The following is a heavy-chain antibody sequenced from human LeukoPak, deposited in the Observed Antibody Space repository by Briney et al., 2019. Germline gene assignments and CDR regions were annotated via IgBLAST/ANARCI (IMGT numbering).Heavy chain of an antibody. V-gene: IGHV3-48*02. J-gene: IGHJ4*02. CDR3: ARDRSLSVAGTFDY. CDR1: GFTFSNYR. CDR2: SNAAGSPV. D-gene: IGHD6-19*01. Sequence: GGSLRLSCTGSGFTFSNYRMTWVRQAPGKGLEWISYSNAAGSPVSYAESVQGRFTISRDNAKNSLYLQMNSLRDDDTAVYYCARDRSLSVAGTFDYWGQGSLVTVSS.